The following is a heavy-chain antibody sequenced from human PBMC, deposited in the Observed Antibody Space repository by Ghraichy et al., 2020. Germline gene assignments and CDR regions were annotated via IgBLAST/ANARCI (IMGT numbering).Heavy chain of an antibody. D-gene: IGHD3-22*01. CDR3: AKDMGYDSSGYYPGDYDY. Sequence: GGSLRLSCAASGFTFDDYDMHWVRQAPGKGLEWVSGISWNSGSIGYADSVKGRFTISRDNAKNSLYLQMNSLRAEDTALYYCAKDMGYDSSGYYPGDYDYWGQRTLVTVSS. CDR2: ISWNSGSI. J-gene: IGHJ4*02. CDR1: GFTFDDYD. V-gene: IGHV3-9*01.